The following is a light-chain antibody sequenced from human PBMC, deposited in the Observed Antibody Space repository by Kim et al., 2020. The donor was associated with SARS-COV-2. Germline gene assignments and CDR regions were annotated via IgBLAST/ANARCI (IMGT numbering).Light chain of an antibody. CDR1: NIGGKN. CDR2: RDN. Sequence: SYELTQPLSASVALGQTARITCGGNNIGGKNVHWYQQKPGQAPVLVIYRDNNRPSGLPERFSGSNSGRTPTLTISGAQAGDEAAYYCQVWDSSTIFGAGT. J-gene: IGLJ1*01. CDR3: QVWDSSTI. V-gene: IGLV3-9*01.